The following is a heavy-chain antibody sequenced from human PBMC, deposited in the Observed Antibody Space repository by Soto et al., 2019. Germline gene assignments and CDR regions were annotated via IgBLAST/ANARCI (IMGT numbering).Heavy chain of an antibody. Sequence: QVQLQESGPGLVKPSQTLSLTCTVSGGSISSGGYYWSWIRQHPGKGLEWIGYIYYSGSTYYNPSRKSRVTISVDTSKNQFSLKLSSVTAADTAVYYCARNYYGDSEFDPWGQGTLVTVSS. D-gene: IGHD4-17*01. CDR2: IYYSGST. V-gene: IGHV4-31*03. CDR1: GGSISSGGYY. CDR3: ARNYYGDSEFDP. J-gene: IGHJ5*02.